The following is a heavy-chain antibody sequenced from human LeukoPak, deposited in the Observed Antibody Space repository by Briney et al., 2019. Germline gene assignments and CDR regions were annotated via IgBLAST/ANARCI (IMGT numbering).Heavy chain of an antibody. D-gene: IGHD5-18*01. V-gene: IGHV3-9*01. Sequence: PGRSLRLSCAASGFTFDDYAMHWVRQAPGKGLEWVSGISWNSGSIGYADSVKGRFTISRDNAKNSLYLQMNSLRAKDTALYYCAKDFGSGYSYGDSFDYWGQGTLVTVSS. CDR1: GFTFDDYA. CDR3: AKDFGSGYSYGDSFDY. J-gene: IGHJ4*02. CDR2: ISWNSGSI.